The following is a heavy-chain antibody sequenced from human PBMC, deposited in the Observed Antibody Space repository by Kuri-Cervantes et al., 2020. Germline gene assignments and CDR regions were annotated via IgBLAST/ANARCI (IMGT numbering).Heavy chain of an antibody. CDR2: ITSGGTTT. CDR3: AKGSGSETY. V-gene: IGHV3-48*04. D-gene: IGHD3-10*01. J-gene: IGHJ4*02. Sequence: GGSLRLSCAASGFTFSTYWMSWVRQAPGKGPEWLSYITSGGTTTYYADSVKGRFTISRDNAKSSLFLQMNSLRVEDTAMYYCAKGSGSETYWGQGTLVTVSS. CDR1: GFTFSTYW.